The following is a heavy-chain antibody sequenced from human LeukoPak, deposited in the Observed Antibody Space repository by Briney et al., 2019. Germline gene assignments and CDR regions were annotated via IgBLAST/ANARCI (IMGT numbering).Heavy chain of an antibody. V-gene: IGHV1-2*02. D-gene: IGHD5-18*01. Sequence: ASVKVSCKASGYTFTDDYVHWVRQAPGQGLEWMGWINPNSGVTNYAQKFQGRVTMTRDMSISTAYMELSRLRSDDTAVYYCARGEYNYGRDWFDPWGQGTLVTVSS. CDR3: ARGEYNYGRDWFDP. CDR1: GYTFTDDY. CDR2: INPNSGVT. J-gene: IGHJ5*02.